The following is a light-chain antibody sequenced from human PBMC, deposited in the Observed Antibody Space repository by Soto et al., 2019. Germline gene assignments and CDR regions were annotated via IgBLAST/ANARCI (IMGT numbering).Light chain of an antibody. V-gene: IGLV7-46*01. CDR3: LLSYSGARMGV. J-gene: IGLJ2*01. CDR1: TGAVTSGHY. CDR2: DTS. Sequence: QAVVTQEPSLTVSPGGTVTLTCGSSTGAVTSGHYPYWFQQKPGQAPRTLIYDTSNKHSWTPARFSGSLLGGKAALTLSGALPEDEAEYYCLLSYSGARMGVFGGGTKLTVL.